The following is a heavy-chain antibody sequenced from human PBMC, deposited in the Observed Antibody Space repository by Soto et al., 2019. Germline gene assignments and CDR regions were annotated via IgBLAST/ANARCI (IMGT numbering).Heavy chain of an antibody. CDR2: IYYSGST. J-gene: IGHJ6*02. Sequence: SETLSLTCTVSGGSISSSSYYWGWIRQPPGKGLEWIGSIYYSGSTYYNPSLKSRVTISVDTSKNQFSLKLSSVTAADTAVYYCARRNYYYYGMDVWGQGTTVTVSS. V-gene: IGHV4-39*01. CDR1: GGSISSSSYY. CDR3: ARRNYYYYGMDV.